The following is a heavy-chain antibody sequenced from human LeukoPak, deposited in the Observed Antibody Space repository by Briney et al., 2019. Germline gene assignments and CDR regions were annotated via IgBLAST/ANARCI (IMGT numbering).Heavy chain of an antibody. CDR3: AKKRYQLLSHFDY. CDR1: GFTFSSLS. D-gene: IGHD2-2*01. Sequence: GSLRLSFAASGFTFSSLSMRWVRQAPGKGLEWVSAISGSGGSTYYADSVKGRFTISRDNSKNTLYLQMNSLRAEDTAVYYCAKKRYQLLSHFDYWGQGTLVTVSS. J-gene: IGHJ4*02. V-gene: IGHV3-23*01. CDR2: ISGSGGST.